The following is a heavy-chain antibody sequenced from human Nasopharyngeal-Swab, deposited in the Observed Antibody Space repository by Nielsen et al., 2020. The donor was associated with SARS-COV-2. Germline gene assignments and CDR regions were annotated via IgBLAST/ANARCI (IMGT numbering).Heavy chain of an antibody. CDR3: ARDSGGLQDY. CDR1: GFTFSSYA. D-gene: IGHD3-10*01. V-gene: IGHV3-30-3*01. Sequence: GESLKISCAASGFTFSSYAMHWVRQAPGKGLEWVAVISYDGSNKYYADSVKGRFTISRDNPKNTLYLQMNSLRAEDTAVYYCARDSGGLQDYWGQGTLVTVSS. J-gene: IGHJ4*02. CDR2: ISYDGSNK.